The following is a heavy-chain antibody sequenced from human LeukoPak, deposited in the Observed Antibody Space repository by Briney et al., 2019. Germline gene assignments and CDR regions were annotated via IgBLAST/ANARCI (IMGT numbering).Heavy chain of an antibody. CDR2: ITSPVGHI. J-gene: IGHJ4*02. V-gene: IGHV3-21*01. D-gene: IGHD6-19*01. Sequence: TGGSLRLSCAASGFTFSTYSMNWVRQAPGKGLEWVASITSPVGHIYYADSLKGRITISRDNAKGSLYLQMNSLRAEDTAVYYCATDGQSSGWYGFDYWGQGTLVTVSS. CDR3: ATDGQSSGWYGFDY. CDR1: GFTFSTYS.